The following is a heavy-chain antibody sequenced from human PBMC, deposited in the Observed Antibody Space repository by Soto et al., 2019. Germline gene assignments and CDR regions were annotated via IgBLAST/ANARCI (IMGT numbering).Heavy chain of an antibody. CDR2: IWYDGSNK. CDR1: GFTFSSYG. D-gene: IGHD6-13*01. J-gene: IGHJ6*02. CDR3: ARDRKLQQLGHDCYGMDV. Sequence: QVQLVESGGGVVQPGRSLRLSCAASGFTFSSYGMHWVRQAPGKGLEWVAVIWYDGSNKYYADSVKGRFTISRDNSKNTXXLQMNSLRAEDTAVYYCARDRKLQQLGHDCYGMDVWGQGTTVTVSS. V-gene: IGHV3-33*01.